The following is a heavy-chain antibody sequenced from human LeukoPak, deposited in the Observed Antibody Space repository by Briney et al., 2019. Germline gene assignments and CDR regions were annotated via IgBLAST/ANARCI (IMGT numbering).Heavy chain of an antibody. V-gene: IGHV1-2*02. Sequence: GASVKVSCKASGYTFTGYYIHWVRQAPGQGLEWMGWINTNTGDTNYAQRFQGRVTMTRDTSISTAYMELSRLTSDDTAVYYCARGANYVIVRGVIIANIDYCGQGTLVTVSS. CDR1: GYTFTGYY. D-gene: IGHD3-10*01. CDR3: ARGANYVIVRGVIIANIDY. CDR2: INTNTGDT. J-gene: IGHJ4*02.